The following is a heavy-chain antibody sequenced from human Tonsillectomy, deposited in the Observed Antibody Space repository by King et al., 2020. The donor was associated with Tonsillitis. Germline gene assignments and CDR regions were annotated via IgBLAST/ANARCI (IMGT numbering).Heavy chain of an antibody. D-gene: IGHD2-8*01. CDR2: IWYDGSDQ. V-gene: IGHV3-30*02. CDR1: GFTFRSYG. Sequence: VQLVESGGGVVQPGGSLRLSCAASGFTFRSYGMHWVRQAPGKGLEWVAFIWYDGSDQYYLDSVKGRFTISRDNSKYTLYLQMNSLRDEDTAVYYCAKVGSQGYCTTSSCYGYYFDSWGQGTLVTVSS. CDR3: AKVGSQGYCTTSSCYGYYFDS. J-gene: IGHJ4*02.